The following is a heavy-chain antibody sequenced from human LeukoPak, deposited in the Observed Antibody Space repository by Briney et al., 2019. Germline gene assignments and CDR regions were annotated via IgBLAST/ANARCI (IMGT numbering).Heavy chain of an antibody. CDR2: ISSSSSYI. V-gene: IGHV3-21*01. Sequence: PGGSLRLSCAASGFTFSSYSMNWVRQAPGKGLEWVSSISSSSSYIYYADSVKGRFTISRDNARNSLYLQMNSLRAEDTAVYYCAEMGLTYYYDSSGYDAFDIWGQGTMVTVSS. CDR1: GFTFSSYS. D-gene: IGHD3-22*01. CDR3: AEMGLTYYYDSSGYDAFDI. J-gene: IGHJ3*02.